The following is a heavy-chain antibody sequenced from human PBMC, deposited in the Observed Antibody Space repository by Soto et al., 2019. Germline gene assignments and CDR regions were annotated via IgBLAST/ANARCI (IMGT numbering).Heavy chain of an antibody. V-gene: IGHV3-23*01. Sequence: EVQLLESGGGFVQPGASLRLSCAASGFTFSLSAMSWVRQAPGRGLEWVSSISGGGGSTEYADSVKGRFTISRDNSKDTVHLQMISLRAEDTAVYYCAKGPEYDILTGCDYWGQGALVTVSS. CDR2: ISGGGGST. J-gene: IGHJ4*02. CDR1: GFTFSLSA. CDR3: AKGPEYDILTGCDY. D-gene: IGHD3-9*01.